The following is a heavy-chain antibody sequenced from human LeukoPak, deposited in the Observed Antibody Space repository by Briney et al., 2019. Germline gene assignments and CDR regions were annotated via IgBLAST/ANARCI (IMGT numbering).Heavy chain of an antibody. Sequence: GRSLRLSCAASGFTFDDYARHWVRQAPGKGLEWVSGISWNSGSIGYADSVKGRFTISRDNAKNSLYLQMNSLRAEDTALYYCAKDMGPHHPLVTGSRNYYYGMDVWGQGTTVTVSS. D-gene: IGHD1-20*01. J-gene: IGHJ6*02. CDR2: ISWNSGSI. V-gene: IGHV3-9*01. CDR3: AKDMGPHHPLVTGSRNYYYGMDV. CDR1: GFTFDDYA.